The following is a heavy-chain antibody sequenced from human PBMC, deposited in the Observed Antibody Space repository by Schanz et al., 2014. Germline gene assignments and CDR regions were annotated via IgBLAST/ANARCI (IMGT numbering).Heavy chain of an antibody. D-gene: IGHD3-10*01. CDR2: ISGSGGST. CDR3: AKGRFGELSAFDI. V-gene: IGHV3-23*01. CDR1: GFSFSSYA. J-gene: IGHJ3*02. Sequence: EVQLLESGGGLVQPGGSLRLSCAASGFSFSSYAMGWVRQARGKGLEWVSAISGSGGSTYYADSVKGRFTISRDNSKNTLYLQMNSLRAEDTAVYYCAKGRFGELSAFDIWGQGTRVTVSS.